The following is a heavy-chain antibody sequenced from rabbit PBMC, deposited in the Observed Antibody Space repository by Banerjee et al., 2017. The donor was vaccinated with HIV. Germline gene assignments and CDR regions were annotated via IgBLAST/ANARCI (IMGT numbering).Heavy chain of an antibody. D-gene: IGHD6-1*01. CDR2: IYVGSGIT. CDR1: GFDFSSNA. Sequence: QEQLEESGGGLVQPEGSLTLTCKASGFDFSSNAMCWVRQAPGKGLELIGCIYVGSGITWYVSWVNGRFTISKTSSTAVTLQMTSLTAADTATYFCARSDYVGYGWTTLNLWGQGTLVTVS. V-gene: IGHV1S47*01. J-gene: IGHJ4*01. CDR3: ARSDYVGYGWTTLNL.